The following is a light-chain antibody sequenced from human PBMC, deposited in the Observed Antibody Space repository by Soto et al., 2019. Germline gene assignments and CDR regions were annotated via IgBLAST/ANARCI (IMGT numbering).Light chain of an antibody. CDR2: SAF. J-gene: IGKJ3*01. CDR1: ESLITKA. CDR3: QQYGASPLT. Sequence: EIVLTQSPGTLSLSPGETATVSCRATESLITKALAWYQQKPSQAPGLFIYSAFTRDAAIPDRFNGSGSGTDFSLTISRLELEDSAVYYCQQYGASPLTFGPGTKVEI. V-gene: IGKV3-20*01.